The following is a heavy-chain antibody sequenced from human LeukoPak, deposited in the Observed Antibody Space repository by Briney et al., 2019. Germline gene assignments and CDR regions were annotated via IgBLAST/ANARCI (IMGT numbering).Heavy chain of an antibody. V-gene: IGHV1-69-2*01. CDR3: VAVAGTGWFDP. D-gene: IGHD6-19*01. Sequence: ASVKVSCKVSGYTFTDYYMHWVQQAPGKGLEWMGLVDPEDGETIYAEKFQGRVTITADTSTDTAYMELSSLRSEDTAVHYCVAVAGTGWFDPWGQGTLVTVSS. CDR1: GYTFTDYY. CDR2: VDPEDGET. J-gene: IGHJ5*02.